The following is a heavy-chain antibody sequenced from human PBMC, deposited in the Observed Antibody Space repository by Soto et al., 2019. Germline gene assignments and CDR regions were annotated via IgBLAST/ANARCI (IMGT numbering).Heavy chain of an antibody. Sequence: ASVEVSCKASGYTFTHFYITWVRQAPGQGLEWMGAISPHNFNTNYAQKFRGRVTLTTEKSTNTAYMDLRSLTSDDTAVYYCARDEGGYDILTGYYKAHHFDYWGQGVPVPVSS. V-gene: IGHV1-18*01. CDR2: ISPHNFNT. J-gene: IGHJ4*02. D-gene: IGHD3-9*01. CDR3: ARDEGGYDILTGYYKAHHFDY. CDR1: GYTFTHFY.